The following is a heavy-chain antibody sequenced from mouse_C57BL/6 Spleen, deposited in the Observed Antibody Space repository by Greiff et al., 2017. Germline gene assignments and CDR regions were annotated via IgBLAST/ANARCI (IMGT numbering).Heavy chain of an antibody. D-gene: IGHD1-1*01. J-gene: IGHJ2*01. CDR2: IDPKSGGT. V-gene: IGHV1-72*01. CDR3: ARITTVVATDY. Sequence: QVQLQQPGAELVKPGASVTLSCKASGYTFTSYWMHWVKQRPGRGLEWIGRIDPKSGGTRYNEKFKGKATLTVDKPSSTAYMQLSSLTSEDSAVYYCARITTVVATDYWGQGTTLTVSS. CDR1: GYTFTSYW.